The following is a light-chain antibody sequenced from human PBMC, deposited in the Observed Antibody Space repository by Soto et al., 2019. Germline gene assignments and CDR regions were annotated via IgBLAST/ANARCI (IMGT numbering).Light chain of an antibody. CDR1: QSVSSY. CDR3: LQRSNWPWT. Sequence: EIVLTQSPATLSSSPGERATLPCRASQSVSSYLAWYQQKPGQAPRLLIYDASNRATGIPARFSGSGSGTDFALTISSLEPEDFAVYYCLQRSNWPWTFGQGTKVEIK. V-gene: IGKV3-11*01. CDR2: DAS. J-gene: IGKJ1*01.